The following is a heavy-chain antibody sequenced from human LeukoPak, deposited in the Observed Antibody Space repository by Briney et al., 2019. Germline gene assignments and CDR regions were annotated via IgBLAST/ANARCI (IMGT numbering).Heavy chain of an antibody. CDR2: IYTSEKT. CDR3: AKLSTTFGVLMSH. D-gene: IGHD3-3*01. V-gene: IGHV4-4*07. J-gene: IGHJ4*02. Sequence: PSETLSLTCSVSGASISSSYRSWIRQAAGKGLEWIGRIYTSEKTKYNPLLKSRVTMSVDTSRNQFSLKLTSVTAADTAVYYCAKLSTTFGVLMSHWGRGTLVTVSS. CDR1: GASISSSY.